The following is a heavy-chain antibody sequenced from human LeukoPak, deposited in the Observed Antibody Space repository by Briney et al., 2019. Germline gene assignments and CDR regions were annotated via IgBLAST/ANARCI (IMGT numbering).Heavy chain of an antibody. CDR1: GGTFKNYA. Sequence: SVKVSCKASGGTFKNYAISWVRQAPGQGLEWLGGIIPIFGTSNYSRNFQDRVTFTTDEATRTAYMELSSLRSEDTAIYYCARSYLVFNWFDPWGQGTLVTVSS. D-gene: IGHD2-8*02. V-gene: IGHV1-69*05. CDR3: ARSYLVFNWFDP. CDR2: IIPIFGTS. J-gene: IGHJ5*02.